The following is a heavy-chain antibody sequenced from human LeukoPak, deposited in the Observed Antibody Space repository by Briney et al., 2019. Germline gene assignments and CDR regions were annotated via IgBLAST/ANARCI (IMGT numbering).Heavy chain of an antibody. CDR2: INHSGCT. D-gene: IGHD3-10*01. Sequence: SVPLSLTCAVYGGPFRGYYWSWIRQPPEKGLEWIGEINHSGCTNYIPPLKHPVTISVDPSTNQFSLKLSSVTAADTAVYYCARSPPHYYYSSGTRPYYFDYWGPGTLVTVSS. J-gene: IGHJ4*02. CDR1: GGPFRGYY. CDR3: ARSPPHYYYSSGTRPYYFDY. V-gene: IGHV4-34*01.